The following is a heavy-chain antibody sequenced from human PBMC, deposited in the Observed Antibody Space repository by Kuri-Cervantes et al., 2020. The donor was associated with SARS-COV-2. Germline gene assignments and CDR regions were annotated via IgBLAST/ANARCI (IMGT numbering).Heavy chain of an antibody. CDR2: IKEEGSEG. Sequence: GESLKISCAASGFTFSSYGMHWVRLAPGKGLEWVANIKEEGSEGNYVESVKGRFTISRDNSENSLFLQISFLRAEDTAVYYCARESRLDFDFWGRYSGGTFDFWGQGTLVTVSS. J-gene: IGHJ3*01. V-gene: IGHV3-7*03. CDR3: ARESRLDFDFWGRYSGGTFDF. CDR1: GFTFSSYG. D-gene: IGHD3-3*01.